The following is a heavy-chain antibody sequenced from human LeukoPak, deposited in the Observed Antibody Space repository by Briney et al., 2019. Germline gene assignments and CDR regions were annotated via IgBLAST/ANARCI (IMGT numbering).Heavy chain of an antibody. D-gene: IGHD4-17*01. Sequence: GASVKVSCKASGYTFTSYDINWVRQAPGQGLDWMGGMNPSSGNTGYAQKFQGRDTITRNISISTAYMELSSLRSEDTAVYYCARDLLYGDYGGVAFDIWGQGTMVTVSS. V-gene: IGHV1-8*01. J-gene: IGHJ3*02. CDR3: ARDLLYGDYGGVAFDI. CDR1: GYTFTSYD. CDR2: MNPSSGNT.